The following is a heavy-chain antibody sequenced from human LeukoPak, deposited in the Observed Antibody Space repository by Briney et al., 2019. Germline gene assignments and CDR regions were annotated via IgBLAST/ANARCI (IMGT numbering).Heavy chain of an antibody. Sequence: GRSLRLSCAASGFTFDDYAMHWVRQAPGKGLEWVSGISWNSGSIGYADSVKGRFTISRDNAKNSLYLQMNSLRAEDTALYYCAKATIRWDGYAGYSDYWGQGTLVTVSS. CDR2: ISWNSGSI. CDR1: GFTFDDYA. D-gene: IGHD5-24*01. CDR3: AKATIRWDGYAGYSDY. V-gene: IGHV3-9*01. J-gene: IGHJ4*02.